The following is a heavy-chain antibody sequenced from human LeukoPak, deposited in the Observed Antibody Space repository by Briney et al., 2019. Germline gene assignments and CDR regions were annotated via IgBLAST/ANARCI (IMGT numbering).Heavy chain of an antibody. J-gene: IGHJ4*02. D-gene: IGHD3-22*01. Sequence: PSETLSLTCAVYGESFSGYYWSWIRQPPGKGLEWIGEINHSGSTNYNPSLKSLVTISVDTSKNQFSLKLSSVTAADTAVYYCARGVARTYYSDTSGYADADYWGQGTLVTVSS. V-gene: IGHV4-34*01. CDR1: GESFSGYY. CDR2: INHSGST. CDR3: ARGVARTYYSDTSGYADADY.